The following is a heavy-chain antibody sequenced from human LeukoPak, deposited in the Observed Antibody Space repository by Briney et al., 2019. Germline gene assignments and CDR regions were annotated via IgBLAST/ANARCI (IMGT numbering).Heavy chain of an antibody. Sequence: SVKVSCKASGGTFSSYAISWVRQAPGQGLEWMGRIIPIFGIANYAQKFQGRVTITADKSTSTAYMELSSLRSEDTAVYYCARGGAVAPSYHYYGMDVWGQGTTVTVSS. CDR1: GGTFSSYA. V-gene: IGHV1-69*04. CDR3: ARGGAVAPSYHYYGMDV. D-gene: IGHD6-19*01. CDR2: IIPIFGIA. J-gene: IGHJ6*02.